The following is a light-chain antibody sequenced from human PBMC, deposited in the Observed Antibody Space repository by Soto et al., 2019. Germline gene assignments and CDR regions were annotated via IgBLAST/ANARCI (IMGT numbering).Light chain of an antibody. CDR2: GAS. CDR1: ESVSSSY. CDR3: QQYGSSPRT. Sequence: EIVLTQSPGTLSLSPGERATLSCRASESVSSSYLAWYQQKAGQAHRLLIYGASSRATGIPDRFSGSGSGTDFTLTISRLEPEEFSVYYCQQYGSSPRTFGQGTKVEIK. J-gene: IGKJ1*01. V-gene: IGKV3-20*01.